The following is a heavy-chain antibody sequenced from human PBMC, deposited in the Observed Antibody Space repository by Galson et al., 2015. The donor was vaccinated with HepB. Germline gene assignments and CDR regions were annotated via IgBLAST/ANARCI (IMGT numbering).Heavy chain of an antibody. J-gene: IGHJ4*02. CDR3: ARRSPYGDYFFDY. Sequence: SLRLSCAASGFTFSDYYMSWIRQAPGKGLEWVSYISSSGSTIYYADSVKGRFTISRDNAKNSLYLQMNSLRAEDTAVYYCARRSPYGDYFFDYWGQGTLVTVSS. CDR2: ISSSGSTI. V-gene: IGHV3-11*01. CDR1: GFTFSDYY. D-gene: IGHD4-17*01.